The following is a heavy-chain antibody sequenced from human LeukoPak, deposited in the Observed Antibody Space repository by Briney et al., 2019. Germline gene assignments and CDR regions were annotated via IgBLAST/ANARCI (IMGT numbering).Heavy chain of an antibody. Sequence: SETLSLTCTVSGGSISSYYWSWIRQPPGKGLEWIGYIYYSGSTNYNPSLKSRVTISVDTSKNQFSLKLSSVTAADTAVYYCARGYSSSWHSYYYGMDVWGQGTTVTVSS. CDR1: GGSISSYY. J-gene: IGHJ6*02. D-gene: IGHD6-13*01. V-gene: IGHV4-59*08. CDR2: IYYSGST. CDR3: ARGYSSSWHSYYYGMDV.